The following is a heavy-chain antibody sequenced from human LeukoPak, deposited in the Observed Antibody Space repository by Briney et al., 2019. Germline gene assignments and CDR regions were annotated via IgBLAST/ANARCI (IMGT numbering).Heavy chain of an antibody. D-gene: IGHD3-22*01. CDR3: ARDSHYYDSSGYPY. J-gene: IGHJ4*02. CDR1: GFTFSSYA. CDR2: ISYDGSNK. V-gene: IGHV3-30*04. Sequence: GGSLRLSCAASGFTFSSYAMHWVRQAPGKGLEWVAVISYDGSNKYYADSVKGRFTISRDNSKNTLYLQMNSLRAVDTAVYYCARDSHYYDSSGYPYWGQGTLVTVSS.